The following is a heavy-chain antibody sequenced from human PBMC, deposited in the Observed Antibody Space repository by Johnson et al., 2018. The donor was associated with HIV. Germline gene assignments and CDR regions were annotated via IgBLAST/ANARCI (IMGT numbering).Heavy chain of an antibody. CDR3: ARGSRYSIASPFDI. V-gene: IGHV3-11*04. CDR1: GFTFSDHY. D-gene: IGHD6-13*01. J-gene: IGHJ3*02. CDR2: ISSSGSTI. Sequence: QVQLVESGGGLVKPGGSLRLSCAASGFTFSDHYMNWMRQAPGKGLEWVSYISSSGSTIYYADSVKGRFTVSRDNAKNSLYLQMNSLRAEDTAVYYCARGSRYSIASPFDIWGQGTMVTVSS.